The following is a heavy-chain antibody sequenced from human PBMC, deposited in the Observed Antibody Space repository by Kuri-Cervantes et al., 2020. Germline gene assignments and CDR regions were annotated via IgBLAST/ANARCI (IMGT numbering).Heavy chain of an antibody. CDR1: GGSVSSGSYY. D-gene: IGHD3/OR15-3a*01. V-gene: IGHV4-61*01. J-gene: IGHJ4*02. Sequence: SETLSLTCTVSGGSVSSGSYYWSWIRQPPGKGLEWIGYMHYAGSTNYNPSLKGRVTISTDGSKNQFSLKLSSVIAADTAVYYCVLDPERDGLNFDYWGQGILVTVSS. CDR3: VLDPERDGLNFDY. CDR2: MHYAGST.